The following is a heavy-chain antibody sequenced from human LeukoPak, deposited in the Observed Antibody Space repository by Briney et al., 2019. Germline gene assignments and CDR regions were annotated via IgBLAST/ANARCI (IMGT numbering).Heavy chain of an antibody. CDR2: ISGSGAST. CDR3: ANLHYDILTGYIYYFDY. D-gene: IGHD3-9*01. J-gene: IGHJ4*02. V-gene: IGHV3-23*01. CDR1: GFTFSTYG. Sequence: QPGGSLRLSCAASGFTFSTYGMSWVRQAPGKGLEWVSSISGSGASTYYADSVKGRFTISRDNSKNTLYLQMNSLRAEDTAVYYCANLHYDILTGYIYYFDYWGQGTLVTVSS.